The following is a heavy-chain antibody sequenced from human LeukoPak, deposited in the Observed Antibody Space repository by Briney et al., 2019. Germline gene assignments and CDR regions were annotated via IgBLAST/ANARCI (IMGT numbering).Heavy chain of an antibody. V-gene: IGHV1-69*01. D-gene: IGHD3-22*01. CDR3: ARDYYYDSSGYL. CDR1: GGTFSSYA. J-gene: IGHJ5*02. CDR2: IIPIFGTA. Sequence: ASVKVSCKAPGGTFSSYAISWVRQAPGQGLEWMGGIIPIFGTANYAQKFQGRVTITADESTSTAYMELSSLRSEDTAVYYCARDYYYDSSGYLWGQGTLVTVSS.